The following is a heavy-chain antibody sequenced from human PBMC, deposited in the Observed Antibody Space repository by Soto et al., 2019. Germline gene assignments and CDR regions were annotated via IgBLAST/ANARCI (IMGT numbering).Heavy chain of an antibody. V-gene: IGHV3-30-3*01. CDR3: ARDQYSSGGTVDY. Sequence: QVQLVESGGGVVQPGRSLRLSCAASGFTFSSYAMHWVRQAPGKGLEGGAVISYDGSNKYYADSVKGRFPISRDNSKNTLYLQMNSLRAEDTAVYYCARDQYSSGGTVDYWGQGTLVTVSS. CDR2: ISYDGSNK. D-gene: IGHD6-19*01. CDR1: GFTFSSYA. J-gene: IGHJ4*02.